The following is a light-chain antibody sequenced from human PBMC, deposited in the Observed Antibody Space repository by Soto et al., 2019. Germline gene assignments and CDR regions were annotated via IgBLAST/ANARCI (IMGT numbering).Light chain of an antibody. CDR3: QQYGSSPSIT. CDR1: QSVSSSY. Sequence: EIVLTQSPGTLSLSPGEIATLPCRASQSVSSSYLAWYQQKPGQAPRLLIYGASSRATGIPDRFSGSGSGTDFTLTISRLEPEDFAVYYCQQYGSSPSITFGQGTRLEIK. J-gene: IGKJ5*01. CDR2: GAS. V-gene: IGKV3-20*01.